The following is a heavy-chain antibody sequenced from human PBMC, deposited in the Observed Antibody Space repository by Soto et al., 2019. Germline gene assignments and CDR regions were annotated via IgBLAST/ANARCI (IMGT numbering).Heavy chain of an antibody. V-gene: IGHV1-3*01. CDR1: GYSFTSYA. J-gene: IGHJ4*02. CDR3: ASDHSIAVAGCDY. Sequence: ASVKVSCKASGYSFTSYAMHWVRQAPGQRLEWMGWINAGNGNTKYSQKFQGRVTITRDTSASTAYMELSSLRSEDTAVYYCASDHSIAVAGCDYWGQGTLVTVSP. D-gene: IGHD6-19*01. CDR2: INAGNGNT.